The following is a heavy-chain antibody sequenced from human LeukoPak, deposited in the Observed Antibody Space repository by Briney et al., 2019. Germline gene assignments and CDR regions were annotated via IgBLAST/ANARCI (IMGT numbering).Heavy chain of an antibody. CDR2: IYYSGST. J-gene: IGHJ4*02. V-gene: IGHV4-59*13. CDR1: GGSISSYY. Sequence: SETLSLTCTVSGGSISSYYWSWIRQPPGKRLEWIGHIYYSGSTNYNPSLMSRVTISVDTSKNQFSLKLSSVTAADTAVYYCASRSSIWSGYQDTLYYFDSWGQGTLVTVSS. D-gene: IGHD3-3*01. CDR3: ASRSSIWSGYQDTLYYFDS.